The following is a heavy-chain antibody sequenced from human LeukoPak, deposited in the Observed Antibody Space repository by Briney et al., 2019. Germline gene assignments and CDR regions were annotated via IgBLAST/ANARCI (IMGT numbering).Heavy chain of an antibody. J-gene: IGHJ4*02. CDR1: GGSISSYY. CDR3: ARGHYDILTGYYFDY. CDR2: IYYSGST. V-gene: IGHV4-59*01. D-gene: IGHD3-9*01. Sequence: PSETLSLTCTVSGGSISSYYWSWIRQPPGKGLEWIGYIYYSGSTNYNPSLKSRVTISVDTSKNQFSLKLSSVTAADTAVYYCARGHYDILTGYYFDYWGQGTLVTVSS.